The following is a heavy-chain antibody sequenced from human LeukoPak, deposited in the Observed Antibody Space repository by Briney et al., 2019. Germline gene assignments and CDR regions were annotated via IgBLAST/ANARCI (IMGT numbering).Heavy chain of an antibody. Sequence: SVKVSCKASGGTFSSYAISWVRQAPGQGLEWMGRIIPILGIANYAQKFQGRVTITADKSTSTAYMELSSLRSEDTAVYYCASPRLSLGGSGWTHREFFDYWGQGTLVTVSS. CDR1: GGTFSSYA. J-gene: IGHJ4*02. CDR2: IIPILGIA. V-gene: IGHV1-69*04. CDR3: ASPRLSLGGSGWTHREFFDY. D-gene: IGHD6-19*01.